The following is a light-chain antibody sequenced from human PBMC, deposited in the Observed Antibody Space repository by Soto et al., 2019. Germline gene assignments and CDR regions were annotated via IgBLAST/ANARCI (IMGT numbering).Light chain of an antibody. J-gene: IGLJ1*01. V-gene: IGLV2-14*01. Sequence: QSVLTQPASVSGSPGQSITISCTGTSSDVGNYNYVSWYQQHPGKAPKLMIHDVSNRPSGVSNHFSGSKSGNTASLTISGLQAEDEADYYCSSYTSSSTYVFGTGTKLTVL. CDR1: SSDVGNYNY. CDR2: DVS. CDR3: SSYTSSSTYV.